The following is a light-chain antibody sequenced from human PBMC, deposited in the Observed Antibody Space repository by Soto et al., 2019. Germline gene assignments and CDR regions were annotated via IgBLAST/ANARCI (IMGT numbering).Light chain of an antibody. CDR2: DAS. CDR1: QSIHRW. Sequence: DIQMTQSPSTLSASVGDRVTITCRASQSIHRWLAWYQQKAGKAPKVLIYDASSLDSGVPSRFSGSGSGTEFTLTISSLQPDDFATYYCQQYNTYPVTLGQGTKLEI. J-gene: IGKJ2*01. CDR3: QQYNTYPVT. V-gene: IGKV1-5*01.